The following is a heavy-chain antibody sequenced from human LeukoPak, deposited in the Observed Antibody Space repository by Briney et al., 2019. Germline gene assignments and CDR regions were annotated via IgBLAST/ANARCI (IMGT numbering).Heavy chain of an antibody. J-gene: IGHJ4*02. D-gene: IGHD6-13*01. V-gene: IGHV3-21*01. CDR2: ISSSSSYI. CDR1: GFTFSSYW. CDR3: ASAGIAAAGRLN. Sequence: AGGSLRLSCAASGFTFSSYWMSWVRQAPGKGLEWVSSISSSSSYIYYADSVKGRFTISRDNAKNSLYLQMNSLRAEDTAVYYCASAGIAAAGRLNRGQGTLVTVSS.